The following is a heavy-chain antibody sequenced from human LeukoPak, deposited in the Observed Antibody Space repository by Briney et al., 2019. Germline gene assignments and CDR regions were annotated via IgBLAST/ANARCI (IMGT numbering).Heavy chain of an antibody. CDR3: ARREVVYSGSYDDAFDI. D-gene: IGHD1-26*01. CDR2: INPNSGGT. CDR1: GYTFTGYY. Sequence: ASVKVSCKASGYTFTGYYMHWVRQAPGQGLEWMGWINPNSGGTNYAQKFQGWVTMTRDTSISTAYMELSRLRSDDTAVYYCARREVVYSGSYDDAFDIWGQGTMVTVSS. J-gene: IGHJ3*02. V-gene: IGHV1-2*04.